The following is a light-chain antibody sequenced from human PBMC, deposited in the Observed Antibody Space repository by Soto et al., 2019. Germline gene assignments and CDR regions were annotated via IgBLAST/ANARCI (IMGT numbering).Light chain of an antibody. CDR3: QQYNNWPGT. CDR1: QSVSTN. V-gene: IGKV3-15*01. Sequence: ETVMTQSPATLSLSPGERATLSCGASQSVSTNLAWYQHKPGQAPRLLISGASTRATGLPARFSGSGSGTEFTLTISSLQSEDFAVYYCQQYNNWPGTFGQGTKVDIK. J-gene: IGKJ1*01. CDR2: GAS.